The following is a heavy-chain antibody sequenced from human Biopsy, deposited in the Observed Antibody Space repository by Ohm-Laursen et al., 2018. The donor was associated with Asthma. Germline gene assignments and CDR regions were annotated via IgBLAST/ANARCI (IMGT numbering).Heavy chain of an antibody. CDR2: TVSHDAK. CDR3: ARIRQCYCGPSSCLNYGVDV. V-gene: IGHV2-70*01. Sequence: TQTLTPTSTLSALSLSIRAMCVNWIRDHPGKALEGLALTVSHDAKYYNRSPRTRLTISKSTSKNLVVLTMTNMDPVDTATYYCARIRQCYCGPSSCLNYGVDVWGQGTTVTVSS. D-gene: IGHD2-21*01. J-gene: IGHJ6*02. CDR1: ALSLSIRAMC.